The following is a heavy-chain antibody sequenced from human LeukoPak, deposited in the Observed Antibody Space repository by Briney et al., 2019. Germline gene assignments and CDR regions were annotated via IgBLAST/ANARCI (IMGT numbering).Heavy chain of an antibody. J-gene: IGHJ5*02. CDR3: AKDRRIVVVPPNWFDP. D-gene: IGHD2-2*01. V-gene: IGHV3-23*01. Sequence: PGGSLRLSCAASGFTFSSYAMSWVRQAPGKGLEWVSAISGSGGSTYYADSVKGRFTISRDNSKNTLYLQMNSLRAEDTAVYYCAKDRRIVVVPPNWFDPWGQGTLVTVSS. CDR1: GFTFSSYA. CDR2: ISGSGGST.